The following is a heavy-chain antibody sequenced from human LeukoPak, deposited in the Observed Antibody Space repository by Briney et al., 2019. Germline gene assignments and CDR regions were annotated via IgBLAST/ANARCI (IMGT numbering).Heavy chain of an antibody. CDR1: GHSFTNYW. J-gene: IGHJ5*02. V-gene: IGHV5-51*01. Sequence: GESLTISCKVYGHSFTNYWIGWVRQMPGKGLEWVGIIYPGDSDTRYSPSFQGQVTISADKSISTAYLQWSSLKASDTAMYYCARHKFPHRSTWENWFDPWGQGTLVTVSS. D-gene: IGHD1-26*01. CDR3: ARHKFPHRSTWENWFDP. CDR2: IYPGDSDT.